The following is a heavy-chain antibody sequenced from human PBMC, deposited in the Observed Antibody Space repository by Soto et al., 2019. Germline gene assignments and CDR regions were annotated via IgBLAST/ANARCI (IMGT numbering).Heavy chain of an antibody. Sequence: LSLTCTVSGGSISSGGYYWSWIRQHPGKGLEWIGYIYYSGSTYYNPSLKSRVTISVDTSKNQFSLKLSSVTAADTAVYYCARGRSSTSPYPIGYWGQGTLVTVSS. J-gene: IGHJ4*02. CDR3: ARGRSSTSPYPIGY. CDR2: IYYSGST. D-gene: IGHD2-2*01. V-gene: IGHV4-31*03. CDR1: GGSISSGGYY.